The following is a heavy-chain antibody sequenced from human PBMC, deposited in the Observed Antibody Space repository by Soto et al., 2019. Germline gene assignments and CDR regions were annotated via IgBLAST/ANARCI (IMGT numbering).Heavy chain of an antibody. CDR3: ARYYYDSSGYFAFDI. D-gene: IGHD3-22*01. J-gene: IGHJ3*02. CDR2: ISAYNGNT. CDR1: GYTFTSYG. Sequence: GESLKISCKASGYTFTSYGISWVRQAPGQGLEWMGWISAYNGNTNYAQKLQGRVTMTTDTSTSTAYMELRSLRSDDTAVYYCARYYYDSSGYFAFDIWGQGTMVTVSS. V-gene: IGHV1-18*01.